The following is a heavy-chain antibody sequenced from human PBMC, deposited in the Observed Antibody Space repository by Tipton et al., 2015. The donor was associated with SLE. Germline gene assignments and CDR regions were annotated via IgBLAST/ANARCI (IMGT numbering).Heavy chain of an antibody. V-gene: IGHV3-30*03. J-gene: IGHJ6*02. CDR2: ISYDGSNK. CDR1: GFTFSSYW. CDR3: ARAEDIVVVPAASYGMDV. D-gene: IGHD2-2*01. Sequence: SLRLSCAASGFTFSSYWMSWVRQAPGKGLEWVAVISYDGSNKYYADSVKGRFTISRDNSKNTLYLQMNSLRAEDTAVYYCARAEDIVVVPAASYGMDVWGQGTTVTVSS.